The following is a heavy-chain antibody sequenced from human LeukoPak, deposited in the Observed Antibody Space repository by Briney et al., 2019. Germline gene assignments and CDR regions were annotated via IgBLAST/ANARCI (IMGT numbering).Heavy chain of an antibody. D-gene: IGHD3-3*01. CDR3: TRVFGGYDVSDS. Sequence: GGSLRLSCAASGFTFSSFWMSWVRQAPGKGLEWVANIKKDGSQKYYVDSVEGRFTISRDNAKNSLYLQMDSLRLDDTAVYYCTRVFGGYDVSDSWGQGIRVTVSS. CDR2: IKKDGSQK. CDR1: GFTFSSFW. J-gene: IGHJ4*02. V-gene: IGHV3-7*03.